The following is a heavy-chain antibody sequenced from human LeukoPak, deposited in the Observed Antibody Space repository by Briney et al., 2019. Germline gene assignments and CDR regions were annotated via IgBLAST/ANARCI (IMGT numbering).Heavy chain of an antibody. V-gene: IGHV1-24*01. CDR2: FDPEDGET. CDR3: ATDGGLGRYYYH. Sequence: PGGSLRLSCAASGFTFSTYEMNWVRQAPGKGLEWMGGFDPEDGETIYAPEFQGRVSMTEDRSTDTAYMGLSSLRSEDTAMYYCATDGGLGRYYYHWGQGTLVTVSS. D-gene: IGHD3-10*01. J-gene: IGHJ1*01. CDR1: GFTFSTYE.